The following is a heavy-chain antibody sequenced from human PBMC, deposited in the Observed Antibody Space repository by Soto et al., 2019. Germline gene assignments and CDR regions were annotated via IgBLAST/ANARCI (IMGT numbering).Heavy chain of an antibody. J-gene: IGHJ6*02. CDR2: ISYDGSNK. CDR3: ARGHDYGVSYYYYGMDV. CDR1: GFTFSSYA. D-gene: IGHD4-17*01. V-gene: IGHV3-30-3*01. Sequence: QVQLVESGGGVVQPGRSLRLSCAASGFTFSSYAMHWVRQAPGKGLEWVAVISYDGSNKYYADSVKDRFTISRDNSKNTLYLQMNSLRAEDTAVYYCARGHDYGVSYYYYGMDVWGQGTTVTVSS.